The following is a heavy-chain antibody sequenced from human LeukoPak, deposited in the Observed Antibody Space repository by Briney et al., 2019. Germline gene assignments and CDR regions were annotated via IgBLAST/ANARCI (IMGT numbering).Heavy chain of an antibody. D-gene: IGHD3-9*01. Sequence: SETLSLTYTVSGGYISSYYWSWIRQPPGKGLEWIGYIYYTGNTNCNASLKSRVTISIDTAKNQFSLKLSSVTAADTAVYYCASYFFDQSKALDIWGQGTMVTVSA. CDR1: GGYISSYY. V-gene: IGHV4-59*01. CDR3: ASYFFDQSKALDI. CDR2: IYYTGNT. J-gene: IGHJ3*02.